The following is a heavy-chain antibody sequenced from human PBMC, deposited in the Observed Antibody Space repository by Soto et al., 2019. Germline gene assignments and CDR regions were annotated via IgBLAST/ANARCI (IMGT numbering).Heavy chain of an antibody. Sequence: GGSLRLSCAASGFTFSSYAMSWVRQAPGKGLEWVSAISGSSGNTYYADSVKGRFTISRDNAKNSLYLQMNSLRAEDTAVYYCARGTNYYDSSVYYGYWGQGTLVTVSS. D-gene: IGHD3-22*01. CDR2: ISGSSGNT. J-gene: IGHJ4*02. CDR1: GFTFSSYA. V-gene: IGHV3-23*01. CDR3: ARGTNYYDSSVYYGY.